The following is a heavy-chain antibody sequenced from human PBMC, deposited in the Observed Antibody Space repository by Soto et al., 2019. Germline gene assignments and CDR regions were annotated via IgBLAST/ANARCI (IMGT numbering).Heavy chain of an antibody. CDR3: ARERGEYYYDSSGYREAFDI. CDR2: ISGYNGNT. Sequence: QVQLVQSGAEVKKPGASVKVSCKASGYTFTNYAISWVRQAPGQGLELMRWISGYNGNTNHAQKFQGRVTMTTDTSTRTAYMELRSLGSDDTAVYYCARERGEYYYDSSGYREAFDIWGQGTMVTVSS. J-gene: IGHJ3*02. CDR1: GYTFTNYA. V-gene: IGHV1-18*01. D-gene: IGHD3-22*01.